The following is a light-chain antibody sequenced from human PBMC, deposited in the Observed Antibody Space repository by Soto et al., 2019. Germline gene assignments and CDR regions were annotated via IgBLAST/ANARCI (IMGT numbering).Light chain of an antibody. CDR3: QRYDSHSRA. CDR2: KAS. CDR1: QSISTS. Sequence: DIQMTRYPSTLSASVGDRVTITCRASQSISTSLAWYQQKPGKAPKLLIYKASTLRSGVPSRFSGTKSGTEFTLTISSLQPDDFATYYCQRYDSHSRAFGQGTKVEIK. V-gene: IGKV1-5*03. J-gene: IGKJ1*01.